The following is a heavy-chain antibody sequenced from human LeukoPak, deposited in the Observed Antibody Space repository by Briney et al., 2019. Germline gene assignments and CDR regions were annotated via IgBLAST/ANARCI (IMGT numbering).Heavy chain of an antibody. V-gene: IGHV3-13*01. D-gene: IGHD5-18*01. CDR3: ARGRYSYVIDY. CDR1: GFTFSSYD. J-gene: IGHJ4*02. CDR2: IGTAGDT. Sequence: GGSLRLSCAASGFTFSSYDMHWVRQATGEGLEWVSAIGTAGDTYYPGSVKGRFTISRENAKNSLYLQMNSLRAGDTAVYYCARGRYSYVIDYWGQGTLVTVSS.